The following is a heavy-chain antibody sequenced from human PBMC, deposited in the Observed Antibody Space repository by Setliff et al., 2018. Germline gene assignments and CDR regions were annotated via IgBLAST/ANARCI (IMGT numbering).Heavy chain of an antibody. CDR1: GGSISSSSYY. J-gene: IGHJ3*02. CDR2: IYYSGST. CDR3: ARDGDNYYDSSGYYLNHAFDI. Sequence: SETLSLTCTVSGGSISSSSYYWGWIRQPPGKGLEWIGSIYYSGSTYYNPSLKSRVTISVDTSKNQFYLRLSSVTAAGTAVYYCARDGDNYYDSSGYYLNHAFDIWGQGTMVTVSS. D-gene: IGHD3-22*01. V-gene: IGHV4-39*07.